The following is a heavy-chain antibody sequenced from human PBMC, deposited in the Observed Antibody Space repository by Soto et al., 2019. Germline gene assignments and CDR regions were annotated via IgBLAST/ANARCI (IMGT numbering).Heavy chain of an antibody. CDR1: GYSFTSYW. Sequence: GESLKISCKGSGYSFTSYWIGWVRQMPGKGLEWMGIIYPGDSDTRYSPSFQGQVTISADKSISTAYLQWSSLKASDTAMYYCARQGCSSTSCSQTYYYYGMDVWGQGTTVTVSS. J-gene: IGHJ6*02. CDR2: IYPGDSDT. V-gene: IGHV5-51*01. D-gene: IGHD2-2*01. CDR3: ARQGCSSTSCSQTYYYYGMDV.